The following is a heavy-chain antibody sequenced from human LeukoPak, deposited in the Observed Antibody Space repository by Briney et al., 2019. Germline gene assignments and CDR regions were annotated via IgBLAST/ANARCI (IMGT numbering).Heavy chain of an antibody. CDR2: IFYSGST. D-gene: IGHD3-22*01. CDR3: AASKMGYYDSSGYGGYHH. V-gene: IGHV4-59*01. Sequence: PETLSLTCTVSGGSISPYYWSWIRQPPGTGLEWIGNIFYSGSTKYNPSLQSRVSISVDTSKNQFSLNLSSVTAADTAVYYCAASKMGYYDSSGYGGYHHWGQGTLVTVSS. CDR1: GGSISPYY. J-gene: IGHJ5*02.